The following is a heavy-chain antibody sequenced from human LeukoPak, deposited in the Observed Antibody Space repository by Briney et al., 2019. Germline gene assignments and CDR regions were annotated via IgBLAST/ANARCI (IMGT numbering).Heavy chain of an antibody. J-gene: IGHJ4*02. CDR2: ISWNSGSI. CDR1: GFTFDDYA. D-gene: IGHD6-19*01. V-gene: IGHV3-9*01. CDR3: AKADVRAVAGDIDY. Sequence: PGGSLRLSCAASGFTFDDYAMHWVRQAPGKGLEWVSGISWNSGSIGYADSVKGRFTISRDNAKNSLYLQMNSLRAEDTALYYCAKADVRAVAGDIDYWGQGTLVTVSS.